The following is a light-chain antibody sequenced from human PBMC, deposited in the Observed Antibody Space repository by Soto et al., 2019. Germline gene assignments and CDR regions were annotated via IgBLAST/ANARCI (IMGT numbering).Light chain of an antibody. Sequence: EIVLTQSPGTLSLSPGERDTLSCRASQSVSNTYLAWYQQKPGQAPRLLIYDASSRATGIPDRFSGSGSGTDFTLTISRLYPEDFAVYYCQQYGRSAGLFTFGPGTKVDIK. CDR3: QQYGRSAGLFT. CDR1: QSVSNTY. J-gene: IGKJ3*01. CDR2: DAS. V-gene: IGKV3-20*01.